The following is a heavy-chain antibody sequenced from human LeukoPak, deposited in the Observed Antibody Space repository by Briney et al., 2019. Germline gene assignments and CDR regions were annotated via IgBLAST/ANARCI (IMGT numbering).Heavy chain of an antibody. Sequence: GGSLRLSCAASGFTFDDYAMHWVRQAPGKGLEWVSGISWNSGSIGYADSVKGRFTISRDNAKNSLYLQMNSLRAEDTALYYCAKGNPLWFVELSPYYFDYCGQRALVSVSS. V-gene: IGHV3-9*01. CDR2: ISWNSGSI. CDR1: GFTFDDYA. D-gene: IGHD3-10*01. CDR3: AKGNPLWFVELSPYYFDY. J-gene: IGHJ4*02.